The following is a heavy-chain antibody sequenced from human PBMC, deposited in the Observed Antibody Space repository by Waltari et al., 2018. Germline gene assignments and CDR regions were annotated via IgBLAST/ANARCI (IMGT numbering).Heavy chain of an antibody. CDR1: GGSFSGYY. CDR3: VRLEDCTGPGGNCYSGDSFAMDV. D-gene: IGHD2-8*02. Sequence: QVQLQQWGAGLLQPSETLSLTCAVHGGSFSGYYLAWIRQPPGKGLEWIGEINHAGNTNHNPSLRSRVTMLVDTSKSQFSLKVHSVTAADTAVYFCVRLEDCTGPGGNCYSGDSFAMDVWGQGTTVSVSS. V-gene: IGHV4-34*02. CDR2: INHAGNT. J-gene: IGHJ6*02.